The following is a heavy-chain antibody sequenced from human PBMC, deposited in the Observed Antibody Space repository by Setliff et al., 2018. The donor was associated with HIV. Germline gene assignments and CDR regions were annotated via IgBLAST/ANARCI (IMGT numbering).Heavy chain of an antibody. CDR3: ARVTTGTYYYYMDV. CDR2: IIPIFGTA. CDR1: GGTFSSYA. D-gene: IGHD1-7*01. J-gene: IGHJ6*03. V-gene: IGHV1-69*13. Sequence: SVKISCKASGGTFSSYAISWVRQAPGQGLEWMGGIIPIFGTANYAQKFQGRVTITADEATSTAYMELSGLRSEDTAVYYCARVTTGTYYYYMDVWGKGTTVTVSS.